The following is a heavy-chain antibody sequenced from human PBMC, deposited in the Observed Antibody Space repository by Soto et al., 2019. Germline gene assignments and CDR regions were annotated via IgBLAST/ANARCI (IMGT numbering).Heavy chain of an antibody. CDR2: IYYSVST. V-gene: IGHV4-28*01. CDR3: ASNPNSRSYFDY. D-gene: IGHD5-18*01. Sequence: HLQESGPELVKPSDTLSLTCAVSGYSISSSNWWGWIRQPPGKGLEWIGYIYYSVSTYYPPSLECRVTMSVETSNTQFSLRLNSVTAVDTAVYYCASNPNSRSYFDYWGQGTLVTVSS. CDR1: GYSISSSNW. J-gene: IGHJ4*02.